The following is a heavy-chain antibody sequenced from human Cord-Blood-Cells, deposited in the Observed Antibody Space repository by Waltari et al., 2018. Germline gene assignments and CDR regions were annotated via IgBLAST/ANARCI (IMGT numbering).Heavy chain of an antibody. CDR1: GYTFTGYY. Sequence: QVQLVQSGAEVKKPGASVKVSCKASGYTFTGYYMHWVRQAPGQGLGWMGWSTPKSGGTNYAQKFQGWVTRTRDTSISTAYMELKRLRADDTAVYYCARGGRDCWSGYFAFNSWGQGTMVTVSS. V-gene: IGHV1-2*04. CDR2: STPKSGGT. CDR3: ARGGRDCWSGYFAFNS. D-gene: IGHD3-3*01. J-gene: IGHJ3*02.